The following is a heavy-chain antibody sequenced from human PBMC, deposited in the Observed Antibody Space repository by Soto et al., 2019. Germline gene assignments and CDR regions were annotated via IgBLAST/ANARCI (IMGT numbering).Heavy chain of an antibody. D-gene: IGHD5-12*01. V-gene: IGHV4-30-4*08. Sequence: SETLSLTCTVSGGSISSSRCHWGWIRQPPGKGLEWIGYIYYSGSTYYNPSLKSRVTISVDTSKNQFSLKLSSVTAADTAVYYCARAVEMATSEYFQHWGQGTLVTVSS. CDR1: GGSISSSRCH. J-gene: IGHJ1*01. CDR2: IYYSGST. CDR3: ARAVEMATSEYFQH.